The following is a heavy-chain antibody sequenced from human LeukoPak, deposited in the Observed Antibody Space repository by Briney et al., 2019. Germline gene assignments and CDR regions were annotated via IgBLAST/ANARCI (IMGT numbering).Heavy chain of an antibody. J-gene: IGHJ4*02. CDR1: GFTLSTYA. CDR3: ARDKWLTTTHYFDY. CDR2: TSSSDAGT. D-gene: IGHD4-11*01. V-gene: IGHV3-23*01. Sequence: GGSLRLSCAASGFTLSTYAMSWVRQTPGKGLEWVAATSSSDAGTYHADSVRGRFTISRDNSKNTLYLQMNSLRAEDTAVYYCARDKWLTTTHYFDYWGQGTLVTVSS.